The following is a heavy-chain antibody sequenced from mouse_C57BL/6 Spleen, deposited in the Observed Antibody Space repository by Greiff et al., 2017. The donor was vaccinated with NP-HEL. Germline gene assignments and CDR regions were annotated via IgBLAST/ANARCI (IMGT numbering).Heavy chain of an antibody. CDR1: GYTFTSYW. V-gene: IGHV1-69*01. D-gene: IGHD4-1*01. J-gene: IGHJ2*01. CDR2: IDPSDSYT. Sequence: QVQLKQSGAELVMPGASVKLSCKASGYTFTSYWMHWVKQRPGQGLEWIGEIDPSDSYTNYNQKFKGKSTLTVDKSSSTAYRQLSSSTSGECAVYDGARGGTDWGLDYWGQGTTLTVSS. CDR3: ARGGTDWGLDY.